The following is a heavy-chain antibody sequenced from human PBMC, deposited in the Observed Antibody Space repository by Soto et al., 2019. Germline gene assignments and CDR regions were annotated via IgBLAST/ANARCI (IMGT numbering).Heavy chain of an antibody. CDR3: ARVCSGGSCYAGYYYGMDV. Sequence: PETLSLTCTVSGGSISSYYWSWIRQPAGKGLEWIGRIYTSGSTNYNPSLKSRVTMSVDTSKNQFSLKLSSVTAADTAVYYCARVCSGGSCYAGYYYGMDVWGQGTTVTVSS. CDR2: IYTSGST. CDR1: GGSISSYY. J-gene: IGHJ6*02. D-gene: IGHD2-15*01. V-gene: IGHV4-4*07.